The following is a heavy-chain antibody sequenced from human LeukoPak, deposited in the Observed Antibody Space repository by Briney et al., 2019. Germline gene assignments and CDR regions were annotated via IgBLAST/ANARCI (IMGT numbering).Heavy chain of an antibody. CDR3: ARDRGSYDMDY. CDR2: IIPIFGTA. D-gene: IGHD1-26*01. CDR1: GGTFSSYA. V-gene: IGHV1-69*05. J-gene: IGHJ4*02. Sequence: ASVKVSCKASGGTFSSYAISWVRQAPGQGLEWMGRIIPIFGTANYAQKFQGRVTITTDESTSTAYMEPSSLRSEDTAVYYCARDRGSYDMDYWGQGTLVTVSS.